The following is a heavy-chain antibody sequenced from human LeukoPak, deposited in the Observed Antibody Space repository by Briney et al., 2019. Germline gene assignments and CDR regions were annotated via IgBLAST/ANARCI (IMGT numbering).Heavy chain of an antibody. CDR3: ARGRVLRYFDWLSTDFDY. CDR1: GFTFSSYA. Sequence: GGSLRLSCAASGFTFSSYAMHWVRQAPGKGPEYVSAISSNGGSTYYANSVKGRFTISRDNSKNTLYLQMGSLRAEDMAVYYCARGRVLRYFDWLSTDFDYWGQGTLVTVSS. J-gene: IGHJ4*02. D-gene: IGHD3-9*01. V-gene: IGHV3-64*01. CDR2: ISSNGGST.